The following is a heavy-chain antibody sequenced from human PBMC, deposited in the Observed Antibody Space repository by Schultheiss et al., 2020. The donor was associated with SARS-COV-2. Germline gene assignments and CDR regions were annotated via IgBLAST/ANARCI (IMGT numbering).Heavy chain of an antibody. D-gene: IGHD3-10*01. V-gene: IGHV4-39*01. CDR3: ARNLLWFGEGHYFDY. CDR1: GGSISSYY. Sequence: SETLSLTCTVSGGSISSYYWGWIRQPPGKGLEWIGSIYYSGSTYYNPSLKSRVTISVDTSKNQFSLKLSSVTAADTAVYYCARNLLWFGEGHYFDYWGQGTLVTVSS. CDR2: IYYSGST. J-gene: IGHJ4*02.